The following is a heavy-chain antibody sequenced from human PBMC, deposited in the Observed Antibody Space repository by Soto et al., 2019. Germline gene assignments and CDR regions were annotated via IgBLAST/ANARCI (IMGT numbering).Heavy chain of an antibody. CDR3: AKNEGYSSGRDRD. V-gene: IGHV3-23*01. Sequence: EVQQLESGGGLVQQGGSLRLSCAASGFTLSSYVMSWVRQAPVKGLEWVSAISGSCGIPYNADYVMGRLTISRDNSKNTLYLQMNRLRAEDSAVYYCAKNEGYSSGRDRDWGQGTLGSVSS. CDR1: GFTLSSYV. D-gene: IGHD6-25*01. CDR2: ISGSCGIP. J-gene: IGHJ4*02.